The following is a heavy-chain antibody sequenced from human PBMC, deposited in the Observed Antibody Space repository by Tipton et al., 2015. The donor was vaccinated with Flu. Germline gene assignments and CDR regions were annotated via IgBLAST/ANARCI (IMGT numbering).Heavy chain of an antibody. D-gene: IGHD6-13*01. CDR3: ARFMAAAGDY. J-gene: IGHJ4*02. V-gene: IGHV4-59*01. Sequence: TLSLTCTVSGGSISSYYWSWIRQPPGKGLEWIGYIYYSGSTNYNPSLKSRVTISVDTSKNQFSLKLSSVTAADTAVYYCARFMAAAGDYWGQGTLVTVSS. CDR1: GGSISSYY. CDR2: IYYSGST.